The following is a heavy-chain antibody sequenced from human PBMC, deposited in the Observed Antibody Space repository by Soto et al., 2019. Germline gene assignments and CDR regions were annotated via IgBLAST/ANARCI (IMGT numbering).Heavy chain of an antibody. D-gene: IGHD3-10*01. CDR3: AREVTKILWFGTVNWFDP. CDR2: ISYDGSNK. Sequence: PWRPLRLSWAASGCTFSNFAMRWVSQAQGKGLEWVAVISYDGSNKYYADSVKGRFTISRDNSKNTLYLQMNSLRAEDTAVYYCAREVTKILWFGTVNWFDPWGQGTLVTVSS. CDR1: GCTFSNFA. V-gene: IGHV3-30-3*01. J-gene: IGHJ5*02.